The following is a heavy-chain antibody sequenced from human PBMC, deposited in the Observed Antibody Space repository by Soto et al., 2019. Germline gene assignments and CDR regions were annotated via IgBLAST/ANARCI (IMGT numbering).Heavy chain of an antibody. D-gene: IGHD3-9*01. CDR1: DDSINSDKYY. CDR2: IYYRGNA. CDR3: ARLEGLATISYYFDF. V-gene: IGHV4-39*01. J-gene: IGHJ4*02. Sequence: QLQLQESGPGLVKPSETLSLTCSVSDDSINSDKYYWGWIRQPPGKGLEWIGSIYYRGNAYYNPSLTTRATISLDKSKSQFSLKLNSVTAADSAVYFCARLEGLATISYYFDFWGPGALVTVSS.